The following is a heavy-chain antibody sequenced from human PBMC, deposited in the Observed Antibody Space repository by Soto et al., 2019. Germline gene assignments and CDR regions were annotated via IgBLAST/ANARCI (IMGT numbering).Heavy chain of an antibody. Sequence: EVKVVESGGGLVQPGGSLRLSCAASGFTFSDHWMHWVRQPPGKGPVWVSSISGDASSTSYADSVKARFTISRDSAQNTAYLQMDSLRVDDTAVYYCTRGGTRTTYWGLFDSWGQGTLVTVSS. D-gene: IGHD7-27*01. CDR3: TRGGTRTTYWGLFDS. J-gene: IGHJ4*02. V-gene: IGHV3-74*01. CDR1: GFTFSDHW. CDR2: ISGDASST.